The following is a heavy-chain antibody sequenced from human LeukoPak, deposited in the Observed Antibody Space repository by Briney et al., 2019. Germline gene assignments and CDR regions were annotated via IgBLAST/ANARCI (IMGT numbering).Heavy chain of an antibody. CDR1: GFTFSSYA. V-gene: IGHV3-23*01. CDR3: AKEVVYETDYYYYYGMDV. CDR2: ISGSGGST. D-gene: IGHD2-15*01. J-gene: IGHJ6*02. Sequence: GGSLRLSCAASGFTFSSYAMSWVRQAPGKGLEWVSAISGSGGSTYYAGSVKGRFTISRDNSKNTLYLQMNSLRAEDTAVYYCAKEVVYETDYYYYYGMDVWGQGTTVTVSS.